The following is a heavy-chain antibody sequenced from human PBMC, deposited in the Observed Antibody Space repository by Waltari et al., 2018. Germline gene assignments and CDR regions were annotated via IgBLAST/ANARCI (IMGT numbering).Heavy chain of an antibody. V-gene: IGHV3-53*01. CDR1: GFPVSSDS. D-gene: IGHD3-10*01. CDR2: IYSGGSA. Sequence: EVRLVESGGDLVQPGGSLRPSCAASGFPVSSDSMNWLRQAPGKGLEWVSVIYSGGSANYTDSVKGRFIVSRDNSRNTLYLQMNGLRADDTAIYYCARGHRGSRPLWGQGTLVTVSS. CDR3: ARGHRGSRPL. J-gene: IGHJ4*02.